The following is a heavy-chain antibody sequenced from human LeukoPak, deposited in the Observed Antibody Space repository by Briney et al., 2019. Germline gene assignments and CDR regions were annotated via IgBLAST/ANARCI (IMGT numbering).Heavy chain of an antibody. CDR2: INPNSGGT. D-gene: IGHD4-17*01. J-gene: IGHJ3*02. V-gene: IGHV1-2*02. CDR1: GYTFTGYD. Sequence: ASLKVSCKASGYTFTGYDMHWVRQAPGQGLEWMGWINPNSGGTNYAQQFQGRVTMTRDTSISTAYMELRRLRSDDTAMYYCARVDTTTVTTYGAFDIWGQGTMATVSS. CDR3: ARVDTTTVTTYGAFDI.